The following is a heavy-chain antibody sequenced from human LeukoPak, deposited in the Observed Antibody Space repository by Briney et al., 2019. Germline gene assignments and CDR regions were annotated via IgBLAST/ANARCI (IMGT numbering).Heavy chain of an antibody. CDR2: ISSSSSTI. J-gene: IGHJ4*02. CDR3: AREVDYGDYRVPLDY. V-gene: IGHV3-48*01. D-gene: IGHD4-17*01. Sequence: GGPLRLSCAASGFTFSSYSMNWVRQAPGKGLEWVSYISSSSSTIYYADSVKGRFTISRDNAKNSLYLQMNSLRAEDTAVYYCAREVDYGDYRVPLDYWGQGTLVTVSS. CDR1: GFTFSSYS.